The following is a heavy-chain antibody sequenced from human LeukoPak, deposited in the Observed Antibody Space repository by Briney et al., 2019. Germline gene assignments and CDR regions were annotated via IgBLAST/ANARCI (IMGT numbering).Heavy chain of an antibody. CDR1: GFTFSDYY. CDR3: ARADYGDYAFYFDY. V-gene: IGHV3-11*01. CDR2: ISSSGSTI. J-gene: IGHJ4*02. D-gene: IGHD4-17*01. Sequence: PGGSLRLSCAASGFTFSDYYMSLIRQAPGKGLEWVSYISSSGSTIYYADSVKGRFTISRDNAKNSLYLQMNSLRAEDTAVYYCARADYGDYAFYFDYWGQGTLVTVSS.